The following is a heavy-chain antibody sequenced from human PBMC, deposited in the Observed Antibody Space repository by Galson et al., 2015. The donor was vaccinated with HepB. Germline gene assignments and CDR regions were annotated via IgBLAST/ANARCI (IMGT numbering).Heavy chain of an antibody. CDR1: GFTFSHYP. V-gene: IGHV3-30-3*01. D-gene: IGHD3-16*01. CDR3: ARGGSDEQLDY. J-gene: IGHJ4*02. Sequence: SLRLSCAASGFTFSHYPMHWVRQGPGKGLEWVTFISYNGDNKTYADSVKGRFTISRDDTRKTLYVQMKRLRVDDTAVYFCARGGSDEQLDYWGQGTLVTVSS. CDR2: ISYNGDNK.